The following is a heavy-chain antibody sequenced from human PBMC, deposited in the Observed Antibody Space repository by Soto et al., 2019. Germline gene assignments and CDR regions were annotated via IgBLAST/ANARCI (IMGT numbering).Heavy chain of an antibody. D-gene: IGHD4-17*01. J-gene: IGHJ6*03. Sequence: GGSLRLSCAASGFTFSDYYMSWIRQAPGKGLEWVSYISSSGSTIYYADSVKGRFTISRDNAKNSLYLQMNSLRAEDTAVYYCARINGDYEESRGEGCTCRYYYYYMDVWGKGTTVTVSS. CDR2: ISSSGSTI. CDR3: ARINGDYEESRGEGCTCRYYYYYMDV. V-gene: IGHV3-11*01. CDR1: GFTFSDYY.